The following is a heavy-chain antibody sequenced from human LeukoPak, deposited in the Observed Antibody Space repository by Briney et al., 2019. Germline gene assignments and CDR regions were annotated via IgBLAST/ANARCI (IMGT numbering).Heavy chain of an antibody. Sequence: ASVKVSCKASGGTFSSYAISWVRQAPGQGLEWMGGIIPIFGTANYAQKFQGRVTITADESTSTAYMELSSLRSEDTAVYYCAAEGWFGDLFKDYWGQGTLVTVSS. CDR3: AAEGWFGDLFKDY. CDR2: IIPIFGTA. V-gene: IGHV1-69*13. J-gene: IGHJ4*02. D-gene: IGHD3-10*01. CDR1: GGTFSSYA.